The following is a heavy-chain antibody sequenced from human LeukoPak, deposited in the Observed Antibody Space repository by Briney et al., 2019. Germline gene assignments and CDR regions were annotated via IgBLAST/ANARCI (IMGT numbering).Heavy chain of an antibody. Sequence: ASVKFSCKASGYTFTGYYMHWVRQAPGQGLEWMGWINPNSGGTNYAQKFQGRVTMTRDTSISTAYMELSRLRSDDTAVYYCARDRDDSSGYYRETLFDYWGQGTLVTVSS. V-gene: IGHV1-2*02. CDR2: INPNSGGT. CDR3: ARDRDDSSGYYRETLFDY. J-gene: IGHJ4*02. CDR1: GYTFTGYY. D-gene: IGHD3-22*01.